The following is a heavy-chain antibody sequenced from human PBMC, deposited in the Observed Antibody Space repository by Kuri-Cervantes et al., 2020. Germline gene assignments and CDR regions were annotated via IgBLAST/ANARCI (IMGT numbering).Heavy chain of an antibody. V-gene: IGHV3-33*08. CDR3: ARESGYVWFDP. D-gene: IGHD3-3*01. Sequence: GESLKISCAAFGFTFSSYGMHLVRQAPGKGLEWVAVIWYDGSNKYYADSVKGRFTISRENAKKTLYLQMNSLRDEDTAVYYCARESGYVWFDPWGQGTLVTVSS. J-gene: IGHJ5*02. CDR2: IWYDGSNK. CDR1: GFTFSSYG.